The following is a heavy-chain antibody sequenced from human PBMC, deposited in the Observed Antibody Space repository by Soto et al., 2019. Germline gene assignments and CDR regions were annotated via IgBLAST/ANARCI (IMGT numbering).Heavy chain of an antibody. Sequence: GGSLRLSCAASGFTFDDYTMHWVRQAPGKGLEWVSLISWDGGSTYYADSVKGRFTISRDNSKNSLYLQMNSLRTEDTALYYCAAEDSYGYDYWGQGTLVTVSS. CDR1: GFTFDDYT. CDR3: AAEDSYGYDY. J-gene: IGHJ4*02. V-gene: IGHV3-43*01. D-gene: IGHD5-18*01. CDR2: ISWDGGST.